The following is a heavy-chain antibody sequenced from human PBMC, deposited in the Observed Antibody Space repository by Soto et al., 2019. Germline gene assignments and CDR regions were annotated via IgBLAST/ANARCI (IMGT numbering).Heavy chain of an antibody. CDR2: IYTSGST. CDR1: GGSISSYY. J-gene: IGHJ6*02. CDR3: ARSVNDYVWGRAPGMDV. Sequence: PSETLSLTCTVSGGSISSYYWSWIRQPAGKGLEWIWRIYTSGSTNYNPSLKSRVTMSVDTSKNQFSLKLSSVTAADTAVYYCARSVNDYVWGRAPGMDVWGQGTTVTVSS. D-gene: IGHD3-16*01. V-gene: IGHV4-4*07.